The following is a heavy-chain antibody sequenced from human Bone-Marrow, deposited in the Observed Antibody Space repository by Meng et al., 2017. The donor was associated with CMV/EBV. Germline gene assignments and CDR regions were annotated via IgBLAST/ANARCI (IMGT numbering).Heavy chain of an antibody. D-gene: IGHD6-13*01. J-gene: IGHJ5*02. CDR1: GYTFTSYG. V-gene: IGHV1-18*01. CDR3: ASLAAAGANWFDP. Sequence: SVKVSCKASGYTFTSYGISWVRQAPGQGLEWMGWISAYNGNTNYAQKLQGRVTITADKSTSTAYMELSSLRSEDTAVYYCASLAAAGANWFDPWGQGTLVTVSS. CDR2: ISAYNGNT.